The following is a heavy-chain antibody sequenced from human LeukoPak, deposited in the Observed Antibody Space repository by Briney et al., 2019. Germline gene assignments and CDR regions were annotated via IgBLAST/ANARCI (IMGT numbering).Heavy chain of an antibody. Sequence: PGGSLRLSCAASGFTFSTFTMNWVRQAPGKGLEWVTSISNSRYTYYADAVKGRFTISRDNARNSLYLEMNSLRAEDTALYYCARGGGDIPINYWGQGTLVTVSS. V-gene: IGHV3-21*01. J-gene: IGHJ4*02. CDR2: ISNSRYT. CDR1: GFTFSTFT. CDR3: ARGGGDIPINY. D-gene: IGHD2-21*02.